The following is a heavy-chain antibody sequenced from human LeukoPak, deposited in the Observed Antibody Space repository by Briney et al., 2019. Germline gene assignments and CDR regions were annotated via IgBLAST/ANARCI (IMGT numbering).Heavy chain of an antibody. V-gene: IGHV4-34*01. CDR3: ARGYDSSGYLYYYYYMDV. D-gene: IGHD3-22*01. CDR2: INHSGST. CDR1: GGSFSGYY. Sequence: KPSETLSLTCGVYGGSFSGYYWSWIRQPPGKGLEWIGEINHSGSTNYNPSLKSRVTISVDTSKNQFSLKLSSVTAADTAVYYCARGYDSSGYLYYYYYMDVWGKGTTVTVS. J-gene: IGHJ6*03.